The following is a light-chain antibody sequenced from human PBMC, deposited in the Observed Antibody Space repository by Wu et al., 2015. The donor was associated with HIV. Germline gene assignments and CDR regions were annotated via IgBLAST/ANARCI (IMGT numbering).Light chain of an antibody. CDR3: QQRTNWPLT. CDR1: QSVSSD. CDR2: DAS. Sequence: EIVLTQSPATLSLSPGERATLSCRASQSVSSDLAWYQQKPGQAPRLLIYDASNRATGIPARFSGSGSGTDFTLTISSLEPEDFAVYYCQQRTNWPLTFGHGTRLEIK. J-gene: IGKJ5*01. V-gene: IGKV3-11*01.